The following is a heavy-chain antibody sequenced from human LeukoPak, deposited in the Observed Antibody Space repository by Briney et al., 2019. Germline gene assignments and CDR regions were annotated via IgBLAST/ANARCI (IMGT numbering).Heavy chain of an antibody. CDR3: AKHRFESGGYHSTD. CDR2: ICSNDNNT. D-gene: IGHD3-22*01. J-gene: IGHJ4*02. Sequence: GGSLRLSCAASGFTFSSYAMNWVRQAPGKGLEWVSAICSNDNNTYYANSVKGRFTISRDNSKNTLYLQMNSLRDEDTAVYYCAKHRFESGGYHSTDWGQGTLVTVSS. CDR1: GFTFSSYA. V-gene: IGHV3-23*01.